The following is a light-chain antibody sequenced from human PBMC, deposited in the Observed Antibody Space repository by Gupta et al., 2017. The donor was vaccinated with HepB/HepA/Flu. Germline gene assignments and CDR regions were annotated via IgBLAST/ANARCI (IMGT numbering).Light chain of an antibody. Sequence: DIVMTQSPDSMAVSLGERATINCKSSQSVWDSSNGFNYFAWYQQKPGQPPKLLIFWASSRDYGVPDRFSGRGSGTDFTLTISSVQAEDVAVYYCQQDYCTPFTFGQGTKLEIK. CDR1: QSVWDSSNGFNY. CDR2: WAS. J-gene: IGKJ2*01. CDR3: QQDYCTPFT. V-gene: IGKV4-1*01.